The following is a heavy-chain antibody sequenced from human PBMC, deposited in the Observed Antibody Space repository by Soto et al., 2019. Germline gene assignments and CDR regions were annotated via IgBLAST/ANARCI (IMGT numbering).Heavy chain of an antibody. CDR1: GGAINSGGYY. Sequence: QVQLQEAGPGLVKPSQTLSLIGTVSGGAINSGGYYWNWVRQHPGKGMAWIGYIFDSGSTYYNPFLRSRVTISADTSENQFSLNLSSVTAADTAVYFCASGYRQSGYSRSRVFDYWGQGTLVNVSS. J-gene: IGHJ4*02. D-gene: IGHD6-13*01. CDR2: IFDSGST. CDR3: ASGYRQSGYSRSRVFDY. V-gene: IGHV4-31*03.